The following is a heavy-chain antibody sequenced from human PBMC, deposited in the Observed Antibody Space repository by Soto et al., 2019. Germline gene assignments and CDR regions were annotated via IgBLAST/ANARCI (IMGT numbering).Heavy chain of an antibody. D-gene: IGHD3-10*02. V-gene: IGHV3-53*04. J-gene: IGHJ4*02. Sequence: EGQLVESGGGWVQPGGSLRLSCAASGFIVSSKYMSWVRQAPGKGLELVSVSYSGDDTYYADAVKCRFTISRHNSKNTLYLQMNSLRAEDTAVYYCARGIVRGGSAVDYWGQGPLVTVSS. CDR2: SYSGDDT. CDR1: GFIVSSKY. CDR3: ARGIVRGGSAVDY.